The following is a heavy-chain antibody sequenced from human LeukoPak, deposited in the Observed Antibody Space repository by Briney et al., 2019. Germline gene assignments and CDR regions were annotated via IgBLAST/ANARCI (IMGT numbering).Heavy chain of an antibody. CDR3: ARLNDGFDI. Sequence: GESLKISFHGSGYXFTRHWIRWVRQMPGKGLQWMGIIDPGDSETKYSPSFQGHVTITADKSINTAYLQWSSLKASDTAMYYCARLNDGFDIWGQGAMVIVSS. V-gene: IGHV5-51*01. CDR1: GYXFTRHW. CDR2: IDPGDSET. J-gene: IGHJ3*02.